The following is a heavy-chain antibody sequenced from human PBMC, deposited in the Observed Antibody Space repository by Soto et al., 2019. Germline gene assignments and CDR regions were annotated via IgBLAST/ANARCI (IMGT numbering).Heavy chain of an antibody. CDR1: GGSISSGGYY. V-gene: IGHV4-31*03. D-gene: IGHD4-17*01. CDR3: ARAAYGDYLTYYYYYMDV. J-gene: IGHJ6*03. Sequence: PSETLSLTCTVSGGSISSGGYYWSWIRQHPGKGLEWIGYIYYSGSTYYNPSLKSRVTISVDTSKNQFSPKLSSVTAADTAVYYCARAAYGDYLTYYYYYMDVWGKGTTVTVSS. CDR2: IYYSGST.